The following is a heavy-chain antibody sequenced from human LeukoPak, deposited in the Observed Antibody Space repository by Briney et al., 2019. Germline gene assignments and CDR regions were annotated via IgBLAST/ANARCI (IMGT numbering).Heavy chain of an antibody. CDR2: VKPDGSEK. CDR3: ARDKGYYVFDY. J-gene: IGHJ4*02. D-gene: IGHD3-22*01. Sequence: PGGSLRLSCAASGFTVSSNYMSWVRQAPGEGLEWVAHVKPDGSEKSYVDSVKGRFTISRDNAQNSLYLQMNSLRAEDTAVYYCARDKGYYVFDYWGQGTLVTVSS. CDR1: GFTVSSNY. V-gene: IGHV3-7*01.